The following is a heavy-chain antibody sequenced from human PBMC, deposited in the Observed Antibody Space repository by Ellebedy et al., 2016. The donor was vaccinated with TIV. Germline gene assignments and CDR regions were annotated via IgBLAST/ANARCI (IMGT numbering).Heavy chain of an antibody. D-gene: IGHD1-26*01. Sequence: GESLKISCAVSGFTVNSNYMSWVRQAPGKGLEWVSVIYSGGSTYYADSVKGRFIISRDNSKNTLYLHINSLRAEDTAVYYCARVEGIIVGATYWFFDLWGRGTLVTVSS. CDR2: IYSGGST. J-gene: IGHJ2*01. CDR1: GFTVNSNY. V-gene: IGHV3-53*01. CDR3: ARVEGIIVGATYWFFDL.